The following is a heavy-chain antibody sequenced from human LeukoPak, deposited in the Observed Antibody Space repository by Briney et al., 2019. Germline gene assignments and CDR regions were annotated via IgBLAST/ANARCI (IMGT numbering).Heavy chain of an antibody. Sequence: PSETLSLTCNVSRGAISTDDYYWSWIRQPPGKGLEWIGYIYHSGSTYYKPSLESRVTISVDRSKNQFSLKLTSVTAADTAVYYCARHVGPYSSGWYGGLKVNWFDPWGQGTLVTVSS. D-gene: IGHD6-19*01. CDR1: RGAISTDDYY. J-gene: IGHJ5*02. CDR3: ARHVGPYSSGWYGGLKVNWFDP. V-gene: IGHV4-30-2*01. CDR2: IYHSGST.